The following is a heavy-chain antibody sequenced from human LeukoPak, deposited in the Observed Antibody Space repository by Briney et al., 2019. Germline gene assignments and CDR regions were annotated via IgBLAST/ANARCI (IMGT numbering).Heavy chain of an antibody. J-gene: IGHJ3*02. CDR2: INPNSGGT. D-gene: IGHD1-26*01. CDR1: GYTFTGYY. Sequence: ASVKVSCKASGYTFTGYYMHWVRQAPGQGLEWMGWINPNSGGTNYAQKFQGRVTMTRDTSISTAYMELSRLRSDDTAVYYCARDGDRGSYWGAFDIWGQGTMVTVSS. CDR3: ARDGDRGSYWGAFDI. V-gene: IGHV1-2*02.